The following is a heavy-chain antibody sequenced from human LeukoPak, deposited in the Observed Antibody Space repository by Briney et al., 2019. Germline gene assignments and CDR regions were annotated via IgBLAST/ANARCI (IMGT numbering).Heavy chain of an antibody. J-gene: IGHJ4*02. D-gene: IGHD3-22*01. CDR3: ARARGYYDSSGYYCPLGY. V-gene: IGHV1-2*02. Sequence: GASVKVSCKASGHTFTGYYMHWVRQAPGQGLEWMGWINPNSGGTNYAQKFQGRVTMTRDTSISTAYMELSRLRPDDTAVYYCARARGYYDSSGYYCPLGYWGQGTLVTVSS. CDR1: GHTFTGYY. CDR2: INPNSGGT.